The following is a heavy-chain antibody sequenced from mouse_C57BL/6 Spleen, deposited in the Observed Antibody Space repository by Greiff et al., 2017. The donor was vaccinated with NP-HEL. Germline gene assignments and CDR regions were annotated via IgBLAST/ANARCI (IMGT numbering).Heavy chain of an antibody. CDR3: TRITTVVDFDY. CDR1: GFNIKDDY. V-gene: IGHV14-4*01. D-gene: IGHD1-1*01. J-gene: IGHJ2*01. CDR2: IDPENGDT. Sequence: VQLKESGAELVRPGASVKLSCTASGFNIKDDYMHWVKQRPEQGLEWIGWIDPENGDTEYASKFQGKATITADTSSNTAYLQLSSLTSEDTAVYYCTRITTVVDFDYWGQGTTLTVSS.